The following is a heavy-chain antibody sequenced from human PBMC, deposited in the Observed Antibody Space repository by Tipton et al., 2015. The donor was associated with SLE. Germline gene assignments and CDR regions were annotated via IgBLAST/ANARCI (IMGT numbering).Heavy chain of an antibody. CDR3: ARGGATHYYYGMDV. CDR2: ISGSGGST. V-gene: IGHV3-23*01. D-gene: IGHD1-26*01. J-gene: IGHJ6*02. Sequence: SLRLSCAASGFTFSSYSMNWVRQAPGKGLEWVSAISGSGGSTYYADSVKGRFTISRDNSKNTLYLQMNSLRAEDTAVYYCARGGATHYYYGMDVWGQGTTVTVSS. CDR1: GFTFSSYS.